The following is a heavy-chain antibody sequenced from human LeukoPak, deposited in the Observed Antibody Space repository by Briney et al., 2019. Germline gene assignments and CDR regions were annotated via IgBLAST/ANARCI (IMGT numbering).Heavy chain of an antibody. CDR3: ARDDPFDY. J-gene: IGHJ4*02. CDR2: ISGSGGST. CDR1: GFTFSSYG. V-gene: IGHV3-23*01. Sequence: PGGSLRLSCAASGFTFSSYGMSWVRQAPGKGLEWVSAISGSGGSTSYAQKFQGRVTMTRDMSTSTVYMELSSLRSEDTAVYYCARDDPFDYWGQGALVTVSS.